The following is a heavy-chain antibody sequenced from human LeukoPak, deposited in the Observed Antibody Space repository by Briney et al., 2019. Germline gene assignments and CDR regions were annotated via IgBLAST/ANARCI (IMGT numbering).Heavy chain of an antibody. D-gene: IGHD6-13*01. Sequence: GGSLRLSCVVSGITLSNYGMSWVRQAPGKGLEWVSSITITGSSPSYADSVKGRFTVSRDNSKNTLYLQMNSLRAEDTAVYFCAKSSSSWSYYFNYWGQGTLVTVSS. CDR1: GITLSNYG. V-gene: IGHV3-23*01. J-gene: IGHJ4*02. CDR3: AKSSSSWSYYFNY. CDR2: ITITGSSP.